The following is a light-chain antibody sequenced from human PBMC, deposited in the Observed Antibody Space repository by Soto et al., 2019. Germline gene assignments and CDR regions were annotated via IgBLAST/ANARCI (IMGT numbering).Light chain of an antibody. V-gene: IGKV3-15*01. CDR3: QQYNNWPPIT. CDR1: QSVSGN. J-gene: IGKJ2*01. Sequence: EIVLTQSPATLSVSPGERATLSCRASQSVSGNLAWYQQKPGQAPRLLIYGASTRATGIPARFSGSGSGTEFTLAISRLQSEDFAVYYCQQYNNWPPITFGQGTKLEIK. CDR2: GAS.